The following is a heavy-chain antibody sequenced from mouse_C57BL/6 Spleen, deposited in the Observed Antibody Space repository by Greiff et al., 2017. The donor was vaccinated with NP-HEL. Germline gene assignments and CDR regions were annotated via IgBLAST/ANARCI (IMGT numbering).Heavy chain of an antibody. D-gene: IGHD1-1*01. CDR1: GFSLTSYG. J-gene: IGHJ4*01. CDR2: IWSGGST. CDR3: ARKDYGKEDAMDY. Sequence: VQRVESGPGLVQPSQSLSITCTVSGFSLTSYGVHWVRQSPGKGLEWLGVIWSGGSTDYNAAFISRLSISKDNSKSQVFFKMNSLQADDTAIYYCARKDYGKEDAMDYWGQGTSVTVSS. V-gene: IGHV2-2*01.